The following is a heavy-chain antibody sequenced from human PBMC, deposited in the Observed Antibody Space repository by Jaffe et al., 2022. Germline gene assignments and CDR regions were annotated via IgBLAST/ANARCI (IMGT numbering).Heavy chain of an antibody. CDR1: GYSISSGYY. V-gene: IGHV4-38-2*01. J-gene: IGHJ4*02. D-gene: IGHD5-18*01. CDR3: ARHGAMADVIDY. Sequence: QVQLQESGPGLVKPSETLSLTCAVSGYSISSGYYWGWIRQPPGKGLEWIGSIYHSGSTYYNPSLKSRVTISVDTSKNQFSLKLSSVTAADTAVYYCARHGAMADVIDYWGQGTLVTVSS. CDR2: IYHSGST.